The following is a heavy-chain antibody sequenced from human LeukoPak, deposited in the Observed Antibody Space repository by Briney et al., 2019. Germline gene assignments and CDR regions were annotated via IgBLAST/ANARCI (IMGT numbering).Heavy chain of an antibody. V-gene: IGHV5-51*01. D-gene: IGHD3-22*01. CDR1: GYSFTTYW. J-gene: IGHJ4*02. CDR3: ARGKSYDSSGYYSN. CDR2: IYPGDSDT. Sequence: GESLKISRKASGYSFTTYWIGWVRQMPGKGLEWIGIIYPGDSDTRYSPSFQGHVTISADKSISTAYLQWSSLKASDTAMYYCARGKSYDSSGYYSNWGQGTPVTVSS.